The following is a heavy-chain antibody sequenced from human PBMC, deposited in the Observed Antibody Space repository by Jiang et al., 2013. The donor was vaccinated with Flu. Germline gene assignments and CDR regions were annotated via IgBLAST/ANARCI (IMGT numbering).Heavy chain of an antibody. CDR3: ARQSGPSRRTFGGYYFDY. V-gene: IGHV4-39*01. J-gene: IGHJ4*02. D-gene: IGHD2-15*01. Sequence: SLKSRVTISVDTSKNQFSLKLSSVTAADTAVYYCARQSGPSRRTFGGYYFDYWGQGTLVTVSS.